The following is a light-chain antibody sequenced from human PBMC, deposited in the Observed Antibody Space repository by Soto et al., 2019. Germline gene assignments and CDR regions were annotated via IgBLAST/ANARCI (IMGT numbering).Light chain of an antibody. J-gene: IGLJ1*01. CDR1: SSDVGGYNS. CDR2: EVS. V-gene: IGLV2-14*01. Sequence: QSALTQPASVSGSPGQSITISCTGTSSDVGGYNSVSWYQQHPGKAPKLMIYEVSNRPSGASNRFSGSKSGNTASLTISELQAEDEADYYCSSYTSSSIDYVFGTGTKLTVL. CDR3: SSYTSSSIDYV.